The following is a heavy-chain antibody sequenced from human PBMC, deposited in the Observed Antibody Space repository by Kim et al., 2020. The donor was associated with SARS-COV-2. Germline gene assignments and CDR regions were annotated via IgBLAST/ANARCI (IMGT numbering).Heavy chain of an antibody. V-gene: IGHV3-13*01. CDR2: T. D-gene: IGHD5-12*01. Sequence: TYYPGSVKGRFTISRENTKNSLYLQMNSLRAGDTAVYYCARGNNSGTFDYWGQGTLVTVSS. CDR3: ARGNNSGTFDY. J-gene: IGHJ4*02.